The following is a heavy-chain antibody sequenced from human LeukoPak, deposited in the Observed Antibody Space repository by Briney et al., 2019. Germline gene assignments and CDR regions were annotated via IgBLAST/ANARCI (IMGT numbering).Heavy chain of an antibody. D-gene: IGHD4-11*01. CDR3: ARDRGGYRDYSDYVRYAFDI. CDR2: IYYSGST. V-gene: IGHV4-31*03. CDR1: GGSISSGGYY. J-gene: IGHJ3*02. Sequence: PSETLSLTCTVSGGSISSGGYYWSWIRQHPGKGLEWIGYIYYSGSTYYNPSLKSRVTISVDTSKNQFSLKLSSVTAADTAVYYCARDRGGYRDYSDYVRYAFDIWGQGTMVTVSS.